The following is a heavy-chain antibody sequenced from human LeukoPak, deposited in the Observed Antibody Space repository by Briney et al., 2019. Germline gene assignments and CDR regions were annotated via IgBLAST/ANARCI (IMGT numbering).Heavy chain of an antibody. CDR2: INHSGST. CDR3: ARFRYSSSQAYYYYYYMDV. CDR1: GYSISSGYY. D-gene: IGHD6-13*01. J-gene: IGHJ6*03. V-gene: IGHV4-38-2*01. Sequence: SETLSLTCAVSGYSISSGYYWGWIRQPPGKGLEWIGEINHSGSTNYNPSLKSRVTISVDTSKNQFSLKLSSVTAADTAVYYCARFRYSSSQAYYYYYYMDVWGKGTTVTVSS.